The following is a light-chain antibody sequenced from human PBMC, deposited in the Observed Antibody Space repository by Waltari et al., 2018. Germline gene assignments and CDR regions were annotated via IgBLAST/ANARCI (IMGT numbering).Light chain of an antibody. Sequence: QSALTQPASVSGSPGQSITISCTGTSSHVGRYKFVSWYQQSPGKAPKFLIYEVTKRPSGVSNRFSGSKSGNTASLTISGLQAEDEADYYCCSYAGDRTFVFGTGTKVTVL. CDR2: EVT. CDR1: SSHVGRYKF. CDR3: CSYAGDRTFV. V-gene: IGLV2-23*02. J-gene: IGLJ1*01.